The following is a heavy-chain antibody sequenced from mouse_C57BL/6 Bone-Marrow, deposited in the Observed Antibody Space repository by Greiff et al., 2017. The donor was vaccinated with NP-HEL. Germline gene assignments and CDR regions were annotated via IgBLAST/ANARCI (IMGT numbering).Heavy chain of an antibody. Sequence: EVQLQQSGPGLAKPSQSLSLTCSVTGYSITSDYWNWIRKFPGNKLEYMGYISYSGSTYYNPSLKSRISITRDTSKNQYYLQLNSVTTEDTATYYCARYYGSSYWYFDVWGTGTTVTVSS. J-gene: IGHJ1*03. CDR2: ISYSGST. CDR1: GYSITSDY. CDR3: ARYYGSSYWYFDV. D-gene: IGHD1-1*01. V-gene: IGHV3-8*01.